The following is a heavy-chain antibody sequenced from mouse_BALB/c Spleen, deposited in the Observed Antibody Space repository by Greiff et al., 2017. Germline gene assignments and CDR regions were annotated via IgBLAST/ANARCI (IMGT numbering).Heavy chain of an antibody. CDR3: ARFPMITRAMDY. V-gene: IGHV5-12-2*01. Sequence: EVQLVESGGGLVQPGGSLKLSCAASGFTFSSYTMSWVRQTPEKRLEWVAYISNGGGSTYYPDTVKGRFTISSDNAKNTLYLQMSSLKSEDTAMYYCARFPMITRAMDYWGQGTSVTVSS. D-gene: IGHD2-4*01. CDR1: GFTFSSYT. CDR2: ISNGGGST. J-gene: IGHJ4*01.